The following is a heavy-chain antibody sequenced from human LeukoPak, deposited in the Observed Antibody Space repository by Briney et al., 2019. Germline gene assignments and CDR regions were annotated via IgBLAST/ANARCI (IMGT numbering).Heavy chain of an antibody. CDR1: GFTFSTYA. CDR3: ARGWYQYGMDV. CDR2: IRGLDGST. V-gene: IGHV3-23*01. J-gene: IGHJ6*02. D-gene: IGHD6-19*01. Sequence: PGGSLRLSCAASGFTFSTYAMNWVRQAPGKGLEWVSSIRGLDGSTYYADSVEGRFTISRDNSKSTVYLQMNSLRAEDTAAYYCARGWYQYGMDVWGQGTTVTVSS.